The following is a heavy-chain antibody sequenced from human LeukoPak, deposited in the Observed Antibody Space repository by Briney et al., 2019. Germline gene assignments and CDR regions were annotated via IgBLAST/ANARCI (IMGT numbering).Heavy chain of an antibody. V-gene: IGHV1-69*13. D-gene: IGHD2-8*02. CDR2: IIPIFGTA. J-gene: IGHJ5*02. CDR1: GGAFSSYA. Sequence: SVKVSCKASGGAFSSYAISWVRQAPGQGLEWMGGIIPIFGTANYAQKFQGRVTITADESTSTAYMELSSLRSEDTAVYYCAREFAVAAGGFDPWGQGTLVTVSS. CDR3: AREFAVAAGGFDP.